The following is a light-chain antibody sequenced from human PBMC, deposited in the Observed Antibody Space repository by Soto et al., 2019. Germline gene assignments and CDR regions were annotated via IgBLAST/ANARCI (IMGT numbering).Light chain of an antibody. CDR1: STDFVSYNR. CDR2: EAS. CDR3: SLYTSENAYV. J-gene: IGLJ1*01. Sequence: QSVLTQPPSVSGSPGQSVTISCTGTSTDFVSYNRVSWYQQPPGTVPKLMIYEASKRPSGVPDRFSGSKSGNTASLTISGLQAADEADYYCSLYTSENAYVFGTGTKVTVL. V-gene: IGLV2-18*01.